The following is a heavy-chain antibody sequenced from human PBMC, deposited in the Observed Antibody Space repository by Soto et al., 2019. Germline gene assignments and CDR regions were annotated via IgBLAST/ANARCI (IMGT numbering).Heavy chain of an antibody. J-gene: IGHJ4*02. V-gene: IGHV3-23*01. CDR3: AKGRGGSGSLTPRVDF. Sequence: EVQLLESGGGLVQPGGSLRLSCAASGFTFNNYAMTWVRQAPGKGLEWVSVISGGGDTTSYADSVKGRFTVSRDGSKNTLYLRMSSLRAEDTALYYCAKGRGGSGSLTPRVDFWGQGTRVTVSS. CDR1: GFTFNNYA. CDR2: ISGGGDTT. D-gene: IGHD3-10*01.